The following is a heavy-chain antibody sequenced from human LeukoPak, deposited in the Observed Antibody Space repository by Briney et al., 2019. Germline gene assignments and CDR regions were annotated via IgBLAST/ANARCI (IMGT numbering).Heavy chain of an antibody. CDR3: RGYCSSTSCYLVAPPFDY. CDR1: GGSISSYY. CDR2: IYYSGST. D-gene: IGHD2-2*01. J-gene: IGHJ4*02. Sequence: PSETLSLTCTVSGGSISSYYWSWIRQPPGKGLEWIGYIYYSGSTNYNPSLKSRVTISVDTPKNQFSLKLSSVTAADTAVYYCRGYCSSTSCYLVAPPFDYWGQGTLVTVSS. V-gene: IGHV4-59*01.